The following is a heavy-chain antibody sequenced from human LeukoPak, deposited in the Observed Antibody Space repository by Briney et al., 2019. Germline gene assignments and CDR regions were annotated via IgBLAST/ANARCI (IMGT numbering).Heavy chain of an antibody. V-gene: IGHV4-34*01. Sequence: SETLSLTCAVFGGSLSDHDWSWIRQPPGKGLEWIGSIYYSGSTYYNPSLKSRVTISVDTSKNQFSLKLSSVTAADTAVYYCASTEQQLSYWGQGTLVTVSS. D-gene: IGHD6-13*01. CDR1: GGSLSDHD. CDR2: IYYSGST. J-gene: IGHJ4*02. CDR3: ASTEQQLSY.